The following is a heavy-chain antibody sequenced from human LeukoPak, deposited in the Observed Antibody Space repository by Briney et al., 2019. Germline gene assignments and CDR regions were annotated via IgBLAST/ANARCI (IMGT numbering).Heavy chain of an antibody. Sequence: GGSLRLSCAASGFTFSSYWMSWVRQAPGKGLEWVANIKQDGSEKYYVDSVKGRFTISRDNAKNSLYLQMNSLRAEDTAVYYCARDGFLEWLPQYLYYYYYMDVWGKGTTVTVSS. D-gene: IGHD3-3*01. V-gene: IGHV3-7*03. CDR2: IKQDGSEK. CDR3: ARDGFLEWLPQYLYYYYYMDV. CDR1: GFTFSSYW. J-gene: IGHJ6*03.